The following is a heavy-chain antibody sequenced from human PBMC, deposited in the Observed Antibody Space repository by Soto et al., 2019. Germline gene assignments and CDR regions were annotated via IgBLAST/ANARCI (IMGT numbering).Heavy chain of an antibody. Sequence: EVQLVESGGGLVQPGGSLKLYCAASGFTFSGSAMHWVRQASGKGLEWVGRIRSKANSYATAYAASVKGRFTISRDDSKNTAYLQMNSLKTEDTAVYYCTRSMVRGSRLSNHYYYMDVWGKGTTVTVSS. J-gene: IGHJ6*03. D-gene: IGHD3-10*01. V-gene: IGHV3-73*01. CDR3: TRSMVRGSRLSNHYYYMDV. CDR1: GFTFSGSA. CDR2: IRSKANSYAT.